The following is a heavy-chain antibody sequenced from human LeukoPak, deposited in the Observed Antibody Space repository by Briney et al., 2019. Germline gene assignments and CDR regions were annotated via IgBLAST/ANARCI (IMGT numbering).Heavy chain of an antibody. CDR1: GGSISSYY. CDR2: IYYSGST. CDR3: ARAVYGDYFDP. D-gene: IGHD4-17*01. Sequence: SETLSLTCTVSGGSISSYYWSWVRQPPGKGLEWIGYIYYSGSTNYNPSLTSRVTISVDTSKNQFSLKLSSVTAADTAVYYCARAVYGDYFDPWGQGTLVTVSS. V-gene: IGHV4-59*01. J-gene: IGHJ5*02.